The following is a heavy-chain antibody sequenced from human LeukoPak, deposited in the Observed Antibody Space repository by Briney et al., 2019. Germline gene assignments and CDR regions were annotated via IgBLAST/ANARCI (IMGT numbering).Heavy chain of an antibody. V-gene: IGHV3-7*01. CDR2: IKQDGSEK. Sequence: GGSLRLSCAASGFTFSSYWMSWVRQAPGKGLEWVANIKQDGSEKYYVDSVKVRFTISRDNAKTSLYLQRKSLRAEDTAMYYCARSRGTTSWYYYDSSGYYLDFWGQGTLVTVSS. D-gene: IGHD3-22*01. CDR3: ARSRGTTSWYYYDSSGYYLDF. J-gene: IGHJ4*02. CDR1: GFTFSSYW.